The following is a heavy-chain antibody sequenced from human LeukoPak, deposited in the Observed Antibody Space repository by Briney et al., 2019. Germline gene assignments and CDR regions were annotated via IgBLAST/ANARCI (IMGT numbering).Heavy chain of an antibody. J-gene: IGHJ4*02. Sequence: GGSLRLSCVASGFPFSTYGMHWVRQAPGKGLEWVTVISYDGSNTYYADSVKGRFTVSRDNSKNTLYVQMKSLRAVDTAVYYCAKDFVVVPGNVNYFDYWGQGTLVTVSS. CDR3: AKDFVVVPGNVNYFDY. CDR2: ISYDGSNT. V-gene: IGHV3-30*18. D-gene: IGHD2-21*02. CDR1: GFPFSTYG.